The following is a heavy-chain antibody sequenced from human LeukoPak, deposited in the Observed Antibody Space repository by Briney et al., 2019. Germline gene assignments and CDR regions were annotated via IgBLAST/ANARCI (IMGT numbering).Heavy chain of an antibody. J-gene: IGHJ4*03. CDR3: AKPGGYDGVGPHDY. CDR1: GFTFNNYA. V-gene: IGHV3-23*01. D-gene: IGHD5-12*01. CDR2: ISSSVSHIGVSGCGT. Sequence: GGSLRLSCAASGFTFNNYAMKWVRQAPGKGLGWVSVISSSVSHIGVSGCGTYYADSVKGRFTISRDNSKYTLYLQMNSLRADDTALYFCAKPGGYDGVGPHDYWGQGTLVTVSS.